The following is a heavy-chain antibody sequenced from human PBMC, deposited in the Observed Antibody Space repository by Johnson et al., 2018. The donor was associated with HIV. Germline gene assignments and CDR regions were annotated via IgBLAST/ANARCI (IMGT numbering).Heavy chain of an antibody. CDR1: GFTFNDYA. D-gene: IGHD3-10*01. Sequence: VQLVESGGGVVQPGRSLRLSCAASGFTFNDYAMSWVRQPPGKGLEWVSDINWNGGSTGYADSVKGRFTVSRDNAKNSLYLRMNSLRAEDTALYYCARAVGYSGSGSAFDIWGQGTRVTVSS. CDR2: INWNGGST. CDR3: ARAVGYSGSGSAFDI. V-gene: IGHV3-20*04. J-gene: IGHJ3*02.